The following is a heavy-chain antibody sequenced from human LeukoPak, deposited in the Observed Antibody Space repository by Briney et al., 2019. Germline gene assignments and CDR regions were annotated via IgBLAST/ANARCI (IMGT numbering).Heavy chain of an antibody. J-gene: IGHJ4*02. CDR2: MYTGGGR. CDR3: TRGQSYCGADCYSD. Sequence: GGSLRLSCAASGFIVSNYYMSWVRQPPGKGLEWVSVMYTGGGRYYGDSVKGRFTISRDNSKNTVFLQMNSLRVEDTALYYCTRGQSYCGADCYSDWGQGTLVTVSS. V-gene: IGHV3-66*01. D-gene: IGHD2-21*02. CDR1: GFIVSNYY.